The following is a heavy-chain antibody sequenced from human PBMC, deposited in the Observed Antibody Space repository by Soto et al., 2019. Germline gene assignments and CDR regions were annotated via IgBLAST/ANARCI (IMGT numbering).Heavy chain of an antibody. CDR3: ARAGAVAGRFDY. V-gene: IGHV4-59*01. CDR2: IYYSGST. D-gene: IGHD6-19*01. CDR1: GGSISGYY. Sequence: SETLSLTCTVSGGSISGYYWSWIRQPPGKGLEWIGYIYYSGSTNYNPSLKSRVTISVDTSKNQFSLKLTSVTAADTAVYYCARAGAVAGRFDYWGQGTLVTVSS. J-gene: IGHJ4*02.